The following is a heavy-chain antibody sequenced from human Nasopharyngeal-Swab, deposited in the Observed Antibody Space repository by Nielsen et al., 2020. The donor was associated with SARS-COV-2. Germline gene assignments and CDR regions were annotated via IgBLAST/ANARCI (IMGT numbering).Heavy chain of an antibody. J-gene: IGHJ4*02. CDR2: IYPGDSDT. V-gene: IGHV5-51*01. D-gene: IGHD6-6*01. CDR3: VRHRAEYSSSSHFDY. Sequence: VRQMPGKGLEWMGIIYPGDSDTRYSPSFQGQVTISADKSISTAYLQWSSLKASDTAMYYCVRHRAEYSSSSHFDYWGQGTLVTVSS.